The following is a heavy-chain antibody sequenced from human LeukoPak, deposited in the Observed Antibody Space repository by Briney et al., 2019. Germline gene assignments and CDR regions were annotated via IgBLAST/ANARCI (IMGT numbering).Heavy chain of an antibody. CDR3: AREGSDGYLFDY. Sequence: SQTLSLTCAISGDSVSSNSATWDWIRQSPSRGLEWLGRPYYRSKWYNDYAVSVKSRVTINPDTSKNQFSLQLNSVTPEDTAVYYCAREGSDGYLFDYWGQGSLVIVSS. CDR1: GDSVSSNSAT. CDR2: PYYRSKWYN. V-gene: IGHV6-1*01. J-gene: IGHJ4*02. D-gene: IGHD3-22*01.